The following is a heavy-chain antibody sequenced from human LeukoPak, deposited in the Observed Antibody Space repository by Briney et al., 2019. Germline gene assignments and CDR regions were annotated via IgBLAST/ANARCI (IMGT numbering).Heavy chain of an antibody. CDR2: IKQDGSEK. V-gene: IGHV3-7*01. CDR1: GFTFGDYA. CDR3: ARGDYYDSSGFYHDAFDI. Sequence: GGSLRLSCTASGFTFGDYAMSWVRQAPGKGLEWVANIKQDGSEKYYVDSVKGRFTISRDNAKNSLYLQMNSLRAEDTAVYYCARGDYYDSSGFYHDAFDIWGQGTMVTVSS. J-gene: IGHJ3*02. D-gene: IGHD3-22*01.